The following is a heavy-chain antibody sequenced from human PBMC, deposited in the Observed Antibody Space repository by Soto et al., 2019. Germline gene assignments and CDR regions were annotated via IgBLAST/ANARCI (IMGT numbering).Heavy chain of an antibody. CDR3: ATDQTSSWSASRI. V-gene: IGHV3-33*01. J-gene: IGHJ3*02. CDR2: IWYDGSKK. CDR1: GFTFSNYG. D-gene: IGHD6-13*01. Sequence: PGGSLRLSCAASGFTFSNYGMHWVRQAPGKGLEWVAIIWYDGSKKHYADSVKGRFTISRDNSKNTLYLQMNSLRAEDTAVYYCATDQTSSWSASRISGQGTMVTVSS.